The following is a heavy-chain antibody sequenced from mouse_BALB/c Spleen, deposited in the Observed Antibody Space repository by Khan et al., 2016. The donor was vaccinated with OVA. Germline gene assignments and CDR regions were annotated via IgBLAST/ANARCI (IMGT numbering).Heavy chain of an antibody. V-gene: IGHV2-6-1*01. D-gene: IGHD2-10*01. J-gene: IGHJ4*01. CDR2: IWSAGST. CDR3: ARQPYYHYNIMDY. Sequence: QVQLKESGPGLVAPSQSLSITCTISGFSLTNYGVHWVRQPPGKGLEWLVVIWSAGSTTYNSALKSRLTLSKDNSKSQVFLKMNSLQTDDTAMYFCARQPYYHYNIMDYWGQGTSVTVSS. CDR1: GFSLTNYG.